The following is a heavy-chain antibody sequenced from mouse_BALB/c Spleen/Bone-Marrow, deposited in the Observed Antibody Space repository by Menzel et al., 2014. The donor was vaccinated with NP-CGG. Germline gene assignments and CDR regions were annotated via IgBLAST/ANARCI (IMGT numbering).Heavy chain of an antibody. Sequence: EVHLVESGPGLVKPSQTVSLTCTVTGISITTGNYRWSWIRQFPGNKLDWIGYIYYSGTITYNPSPTSRTTITRDTSKNQFFLEMNSLTAEDTATYYCAREGGGLGHLDYWGQGTTLTVSS. CDR3: AREGGGLGHLDY. D-gene: IGHD4-1*01. CDR1: GISITTGNYR. J-gene: IGHJ2*01. V-gene: IGHV3-5*02. CDR2: IYYSGTI.